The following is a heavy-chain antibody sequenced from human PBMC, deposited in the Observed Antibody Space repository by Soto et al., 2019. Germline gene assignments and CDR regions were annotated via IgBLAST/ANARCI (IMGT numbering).Heavy chain of an antibody. CDR2: IYSSGST. J-gene: IGHJ4*02. D-gene: IGHD6-13*01. CDR1: GGSINSGSYY. Sequence: QLQLQESGPGLVKPSETLSLTCTVSGGSINSGSYYWGWIRQPPGKGLEWIGSIYSSGSTYYNPSIKSRVTISVDTSKNQFSLKLSSVTAADTAVYYCARPGVSLYYFDYWGQGTLVTVSS. CDR3: ARPGVSLYYFDY. V-gene: IGHV4-39*01.